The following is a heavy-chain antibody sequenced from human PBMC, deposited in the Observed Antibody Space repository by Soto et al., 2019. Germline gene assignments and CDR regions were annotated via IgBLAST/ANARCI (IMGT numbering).Heavy chain of an antibody. CDR3: ARGGPPPITLVAFDI. Sequence: EVQLVESGGGLVQPGGSLRLSCAASGFTVSSNYMSWVRQAPGKGLEWVSVSYSGGSTYYADSVKGRFTISRDNSKNTLDRQMNSLRAEDTAVYYGARGGPPPITLVAFDIWGQGTMVTVSS. J-gene: IGHJ3*02. V-gene: IGHV3-66*01. CDR1: GFTVSSNY. CDR2: SYSGGST. D-gene: IGHD3-16*01.